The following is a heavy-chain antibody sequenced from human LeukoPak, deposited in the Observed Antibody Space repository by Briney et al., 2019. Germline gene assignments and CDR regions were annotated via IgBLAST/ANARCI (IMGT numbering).Heavy chain of an antibody. Sequence: SETLSLTCTVSGGSISSYYWSWIRQPPGKGLEWIGYIYYSGSTNYNPSLKSRVTISVDTSKNQFSLKLSSVTAADTAVYYCARRGNVDTASYWFDPWGQGTLVTVSS. CDR1: GGSISSYY. J-gene: IGHJ5*02. CDR2: IYYSGST. CDR3: ARRGNVDTASYWFDP. D-gene: IGHD5-18*01. V-gene: IGHV4-59*08.